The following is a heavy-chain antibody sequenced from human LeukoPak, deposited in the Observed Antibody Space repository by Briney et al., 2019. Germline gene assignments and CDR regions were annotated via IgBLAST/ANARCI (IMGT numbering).Heavy chain of an antibody. D-gene: IGHD1-26*01. J-gene: IGHJ4*02. CDR1: GGSIRSSSYY. CDR2: IYYSGSA. CDR3: ARHDGSYYTYNFDY. Sequence: SETLSLTCTVSGGSIRSSSYYWGWIRQPPGKGLEWIGSIYYSGSANYKASLRSRVTISVDTAKNQFSLKLSSVTAADTAVYYCARHDGSYYTYNFDYWGQGTLVTVSS. V-gene: IGHV4-39*01.